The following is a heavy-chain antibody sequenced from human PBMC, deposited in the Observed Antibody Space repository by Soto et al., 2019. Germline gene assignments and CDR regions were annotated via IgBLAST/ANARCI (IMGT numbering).Heavy chain of an antibody. D-gene: IGHD3-22*01. Sequence: PGGSLRLSCAASGFTCSSYAMRWVRQAPGKGLEWVSAISGSGYSTYYADSVKGRFTISRDNSKNTLYLQMNSLRAEDTAVYYCAKTLYYYDTSGYQWGQGTLVTVSS. V-gene: IGHV3-23*01. CDR2: ISGSGYST. CDR3: AKTLYYYDTSGYQ. CDR1: GFTCSSYA. J-gene: IGHJ4*02.